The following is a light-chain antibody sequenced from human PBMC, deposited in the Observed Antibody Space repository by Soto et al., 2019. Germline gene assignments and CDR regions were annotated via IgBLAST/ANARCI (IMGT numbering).Light chain of an antibody. CDR1: QSVSSY. CDR2: DAF. CDR3: PQRSNWPRT. J-gene: IGKJ2*01. Sequence: EIVLTQSPATLSLSPGERATLSCRASQSVSSYLAWYQQKPGQAPRLLIYDAFNRATGIPARFSGSGSGTDFTLTISSLEPEDFAVYYCPQRSNWPRTFGQGTKLEIK. V-gene: IGKV3-11*01.